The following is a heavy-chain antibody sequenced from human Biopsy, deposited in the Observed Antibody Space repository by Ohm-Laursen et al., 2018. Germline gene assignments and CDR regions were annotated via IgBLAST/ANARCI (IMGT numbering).Heavy chain of an antibody. CDR2: ISHTGST. Sequence: TLSLTCSVSGGSINSANYFWAWIRQHPGKGLDWIGYISHTGSTHSNPSLKSRITISIDTSENHFSLKLRSVTATDTAVYYCVREPKTGTAEAWYFDLWGRGTLVTVSS. V-gene: IGHV4-31*02. D-gene: IGHD3-9*01. J-gene: IGHJ2*01. CDR1: GGSINSANYF. CDR3: VREPKTGTAEAWYFDL.